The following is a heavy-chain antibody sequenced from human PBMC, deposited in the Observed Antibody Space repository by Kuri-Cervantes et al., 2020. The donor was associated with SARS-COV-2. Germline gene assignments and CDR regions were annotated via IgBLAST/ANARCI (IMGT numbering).Heavy chain of an antibody. V-gene: IGHV3-48*03. D-gene: IGHD2-2*02. CDR1: GFTFHTYE. J-gene: IGHJ4*02. Sequence: GGSLRLSCEGSGFTFHTYEMNWVRQAPGKGLEWISYISVTASTIYYADSVKGRFTVSRDNAKNSLYLQMNSLRAEDTAVYYCATLGYCSSTSCYKRFDYWGQGTLVTVSS. CDR3: ATLGYCSSTSCYKRFDY. CDR2: ISVTASTI.